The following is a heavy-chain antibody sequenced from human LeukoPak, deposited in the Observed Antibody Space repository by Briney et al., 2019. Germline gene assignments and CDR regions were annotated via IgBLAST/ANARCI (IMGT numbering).Heavy chain of an antibody. Sequence: SVKVSCKASGGTFSSYAISWVRQAPGQGLEWMGGIIPIFGTANYAQKFQGRVTITADESTSTAYMELSGLRSKDTAVYYCARERDYYDSSGYYSDYWYFDLWGRGTLVTVSS. CDR1: GGTFSSYA. CDR2: IIPIFGTA. CDR3: ARERDYYDSSGYYSDYWYFDL. V-gene: IGHV1-69*13. J-gene: IGHJ2*01. D-gene: IGHD3-22*01.